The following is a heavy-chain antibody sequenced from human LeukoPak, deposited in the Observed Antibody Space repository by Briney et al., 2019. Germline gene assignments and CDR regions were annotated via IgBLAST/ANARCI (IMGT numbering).Heavy chain of an antibody. CDR3: ARQDTAMAYYYGMDV. Sequence: GASVKVSCKSSVGTFSSYTISWVRHAPGQGLEWMGRIIPILGIANYAQKFQGRVTITADKSTSTAYMELSSLRSEDTAVYYCARQDTAMAYYYGMDVWGQGTTVTVSS. J-gene: IGHJ6*02. CDR1: VGTFSSYT. V-gene: IGHV1-69*02. D-gene: IGHD5-18*01. CDR2: IIPILGIA.